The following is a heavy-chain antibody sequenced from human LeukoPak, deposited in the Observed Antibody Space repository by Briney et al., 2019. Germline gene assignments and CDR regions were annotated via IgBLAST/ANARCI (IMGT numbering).Heavy chain of an antibody. V-gene: IGHV3-74*01. J-gene: IGHJ6*03. D-gene: IGHD6-25*01. CDR2: IYTDGSYA. Sequence: GGSLRLSCAASGFTFSNYWMHWVRQAPGKGRVCGSRIYTDGSYAAYADSVKGRFTISRDNAKNTVFLQMNSLTAEDTAVYYCARPKFSDYYYYMDVWGRGTTVTVSS. CDR1: GFTFSNYW. CDR3: ARPKFSDYYYYMDV.